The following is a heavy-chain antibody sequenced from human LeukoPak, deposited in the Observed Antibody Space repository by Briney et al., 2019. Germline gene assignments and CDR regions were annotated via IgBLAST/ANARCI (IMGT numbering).Heavy chain of an antibody. CDR3: ARADSSIWFDY. V-gene: IGHV3-11*05. J-gene: IGHJ4*02. Sequence: GGSLRLSCDASGFTFSDYYMTWIRQAPGKGLEWVSHISSSGSYRNYADSVRDRFTISRDNAKNSLYLQMNSLRAEDTAVYYCARADSSIWFDYWGQGALVTVSS. CDR1: GFTFSDYY. CDR2: ISSSGSYR. D-gene: IGHD6-19*01.